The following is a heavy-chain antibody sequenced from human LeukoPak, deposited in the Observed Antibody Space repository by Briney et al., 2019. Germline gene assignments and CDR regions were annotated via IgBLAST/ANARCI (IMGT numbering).Heavy chain of an antibody. Sequence: PSETLSLTCAVYGGSFSGYYWSWIRQPPGKGLEWIGEINHSGSTNYNPSLKSRVTISVDTSKNQFSLKLSSVTAADTAVYYCALQSGFLEWLYWGQGTLVTVSS. CDR1: GGSFSGYY. D-gene: IGHD3-3*01. CDR2: INHSGST. J-gene: IGHJ4*02. CDR3: ALQSGFLEWLY. V-gene: IGHV4-34*01.